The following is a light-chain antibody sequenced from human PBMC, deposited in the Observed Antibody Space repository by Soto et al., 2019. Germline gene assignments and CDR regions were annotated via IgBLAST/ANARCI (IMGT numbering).Light chain of an antibody. CDR3: QQSYSTPALT. Sequence: DIQMTQSPSSLSASVGDRVTITCRASQSISSYLNWYQQKPGKAPKLLIYAAYSLQSGVKSRFSGSASGTDFTLTISSLQPEDFATYSCQQSYSTPALTLGAGTKVE. CDR1: QSISSY. J-gene: IGKJ4*01. CDR2: AAY. V-gene: IGKV1-39*01.